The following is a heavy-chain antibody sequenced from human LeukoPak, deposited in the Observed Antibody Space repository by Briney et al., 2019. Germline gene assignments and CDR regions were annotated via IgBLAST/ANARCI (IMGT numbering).Heavy chain of an antibody. CDR1: GFTFSSYA. CDR2: ISYDGSNK. V-gene: IGHV3-30-3*01. D-gene: IGHD3-9*01. Sequence: GGSLRLSCAASGFTFSSYAMHWVRQAPGKGLEWVAVISYDGSNKYYADSVKGRFTISRDNSKNTLYLQMNSLRAEDTAVYYCARESLTHYDILTGYSSLYYYYGMDVWGQGTTVTVS. J-gene: IGHJ6*02. CDR3: ARESLTHYDILTGYSSLYYYYGMDV.